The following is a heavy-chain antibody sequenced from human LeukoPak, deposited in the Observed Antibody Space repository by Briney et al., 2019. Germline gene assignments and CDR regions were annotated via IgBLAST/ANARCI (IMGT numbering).Heavy chain of an antibody. CDR3: AREGSVCTNGICRYFDF. Sequence: GGSLRLSCAASGFTFDDSAMPWVRQAPGKGLEWVSSISWNSEFLEYADSAKGRFTISRDNAKKSLYLQMNSLRAEDTASYFCAREGSVCTNGICRYFDFWGRGTLVSVSS. J-gene: IGHJ4*02. CDR1: GFTFDDSA. V-gene: IGHV3-9*01. D-gene: IGHD2-8*01. CDR2: ISWNSEFL.